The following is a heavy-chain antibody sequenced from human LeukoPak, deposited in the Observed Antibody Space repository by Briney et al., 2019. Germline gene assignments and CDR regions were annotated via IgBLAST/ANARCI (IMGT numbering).Heavy chain of an antibody. CDR2: INAGNGNT. D-gene: IGHD3-9*01. V-gene: IGHV1-3*01. J-gene: IGHJ5*02. CDR3: ARTQYSDILTGYTRGENWFDP. CDR1: GYTFTSYA. Sequence: GASVKVSCKASGYTFTSYAMHWVRQAPGQRLEWMGWINAGNGNTKYSQKFQGRVTITRDTSASTAYMELSSLRSEDAAVYYCARTQYSDILTGYTRGENWFDPWGQGTLVTVSS.